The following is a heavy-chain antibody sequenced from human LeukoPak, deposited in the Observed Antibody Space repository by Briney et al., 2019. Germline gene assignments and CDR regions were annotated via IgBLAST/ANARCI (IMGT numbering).Heavy chain of an antibody. D-gene: IGHD6-19*01. Sequence: ASVTVSCKASGYTFTNYGISWVRQAPGQGLEWMGWISAYNGNTNYAQKLQGRVTMTTDTSTSTAYMELRSLRSDDTAVYYCARDADDTEYSSGWPFFDYWGQGTLVTVSS. J-gene: IGHJ4*02. CDR1: GYTFTNYG. V-gene: IGHV1-18*01. CDR3: ARDADDTEYSSGWPFFDY. CDR2: ISAYNGNT.